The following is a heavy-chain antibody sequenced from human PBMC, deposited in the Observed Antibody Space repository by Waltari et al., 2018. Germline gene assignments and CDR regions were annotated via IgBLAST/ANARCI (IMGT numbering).Heavy chain of an antibody. CDR3: ARHGGNSEYANFDY. Sequence: EVQLVESGGGLVQPGGSLRLSCAASGLRFSISWMAWVRQAPGKGLEWVANIKEDESERNYVDSVKGRFTISGDNAKQSLYVQMNNLRVEDTAVYYCARHGGNSEYANFDYWGQGALVTVSS. V-gene: IGHV3-7*01. D-gene: IGHD1-26*01. CDR1: GLRFSISW. CDR2: IKEDESER. J-gene: IGHJ4*02.